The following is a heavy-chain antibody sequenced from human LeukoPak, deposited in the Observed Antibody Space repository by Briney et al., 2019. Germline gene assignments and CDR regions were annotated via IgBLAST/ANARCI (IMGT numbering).Heavy chain of an antibody. Sequence: VASVKVSFTASGYTFTSYGISWVRQAPGQGLEWMGWISAYNGNTNYAQKLQGRVTMTTDTSTSTAYMELRSLRSDDTAVYYCARVHLPMYYYDSSDEYYFDYWGREPWSPSPQ. V-gene: IGHV1-18*01. CDR1: GYTFTSYG. D-gene: IGHD3-22*01. CDR3: ARVHLPMYYYDSSDEYYFDY. CDR2: ISAYNGNT. J-gene: IGHJ4*02.